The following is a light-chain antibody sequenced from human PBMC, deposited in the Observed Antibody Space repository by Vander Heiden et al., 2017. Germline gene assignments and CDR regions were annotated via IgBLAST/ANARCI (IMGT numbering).Light chain of an antibody. J-gene: IGKJ4*01. CDR2: AAS. CDR1: QGISSY. Sequence: DIQLTQSPSFLSASVGDRVTITCRASQGISSYLAWYQQKPGKAPKLLIYAASTLQSGVPSRFSGSGYGTEFTLTISSRQPEDFAPYYCQQLNSYPPITFGGGTKVEIK. V-gene: IGKV1-9*01. CDR3: QQLNSYPPIT.